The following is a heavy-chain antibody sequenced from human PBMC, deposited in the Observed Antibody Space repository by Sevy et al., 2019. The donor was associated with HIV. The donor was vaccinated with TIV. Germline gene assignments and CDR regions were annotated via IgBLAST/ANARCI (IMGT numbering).Heavy chain of an antibody. CDR1: GFTFSHYG. V-gene: IGHV3-33*01. Sequence: GGSLRLSCAASGFTFSHYGMQWVRQAPGKGLEWVALIWNDGSNKYYADSVKGRLTTSRDNSSNTLFLQMNSLRAEDTAVYYCARDVRGEGIRPGDLDYWGQGTLVTVSS. D-gene: IGHD3-10*02. CDR2: IWNDGSNK. J-gene: IGHJ4*02. CDR3: ARDVRGEGIRPGDLDY.